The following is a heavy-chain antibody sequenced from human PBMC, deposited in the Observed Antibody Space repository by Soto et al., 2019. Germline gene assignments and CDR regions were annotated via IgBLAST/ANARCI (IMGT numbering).Heavy chain of an antibody. Sequence: SETLSLTCTVSGGSISSYYWSWIRQPAGKGLEWIGRIYTSGSTNYNPSLKSRVTMSVDTSKNQFSLKLSSVTAADTAVYYCARDGFDFYGDDYYYYGMDVWGQGTTVTVS. V-gene: IGHV4-4*07. CDR3: ARDGFDFYGDDYYYYGMDV. CDR2: IYTSGST. D-gene: IGHD4-17*01. J-gene: IGHJ6*02. CDR1: GGSISSYY.